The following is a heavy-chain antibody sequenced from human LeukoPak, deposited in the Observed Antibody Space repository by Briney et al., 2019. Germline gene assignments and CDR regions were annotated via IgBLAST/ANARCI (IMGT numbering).Heavy chain of an antibody. CDR2: IYYSGST. Sequence: PSETLSLTCTVSGGSTSSYYWSWIRQPPGKGLEWIGYIYYSGSTNYNPSLKSRVTISVDTSKNQFSLKLSSVTAADTAVYYCATHSYGLIRWGQGTLVTVSS. CDR3: ATHSYGLIR. V-gene: IGHV4-59*08. D-gene: IGHD5-18*01. CDR1: GGSTSSYY. J-gene: IGHJ4*02.